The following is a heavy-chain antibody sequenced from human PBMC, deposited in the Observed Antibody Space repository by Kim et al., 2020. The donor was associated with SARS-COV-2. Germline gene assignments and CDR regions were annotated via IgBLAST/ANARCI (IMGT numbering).Heavy chain of an antibody. Sequence: YSPSFQGQVTISADKSISTAYLQWSNLKASDTAMYYCARQRGYYYYYMDVWGKGTTVTVSS. D-gene: IGHD3-10*01. CDR3: ARQRGYYYYYMDV. J-gene: IGHJ6*03. V-gene: IGHV5-51*01.